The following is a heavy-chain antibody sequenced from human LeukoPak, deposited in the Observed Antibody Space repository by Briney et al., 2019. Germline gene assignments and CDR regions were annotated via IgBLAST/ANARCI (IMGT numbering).Heavy chain of an antibody. Sequence: SETLSLTCSVSGGSIRSYYWSWSRRPAGKGLLEIGYIYSSGLTNYKASLKSPVSISVDTSKNQFSLQLSSVTAADTAVYYCARTTEGGYSYGYFYYYYMDVWGKGTTVTISS. J-gene: IGHJ6*03. CDR2: IYSSGLT. V-gene: IGHV4-59*13. D-gene: IGHD5-18*01. CDR3: ARTTEGGYSYGYFYYYYMDV. CDR1: GGSIRSYY.